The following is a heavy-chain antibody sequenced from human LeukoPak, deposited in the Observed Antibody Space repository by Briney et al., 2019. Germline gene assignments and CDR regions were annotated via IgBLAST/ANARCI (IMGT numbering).Heavy chain of an antibody. V-gene: IGHV4-34*01. D-gene: IGHD5-24*01. CDR1: GGSFSGYY. J-gene: IGHJ4*02. Sequence: SETLSLTCAVYGGSFSGYYWSWIRQPPGKGLEWIGEINHSGSTNYNPSLKSRVTISVDTSKNQFSLKLSSVTAADTAVYYCARDGEMATIENYFDYWGQGALVTVSS. CDR3: ARDGEMATIENYFDY. CDR2: INHSGST.